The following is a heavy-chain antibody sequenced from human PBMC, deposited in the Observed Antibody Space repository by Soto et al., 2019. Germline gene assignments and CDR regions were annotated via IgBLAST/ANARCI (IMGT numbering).Heavy chain of an antibody. CDR1: GYGFSSYA. J-gene: IGHJ6*02. CDR3: ARDGGDCGYRLAYYYYIGMDV. CDR2: INIGSGNT. V-gene: IGHV1-3*04. Sequence: ASVKVSCKASGYGFSSYAMHWVRQAPGQRLEWMGWINIGSGNTEYSQNFRDRITITRDTSASTVYMELSSLRSEDTAVYYCARDGGDCGYRLAYYYYIGMDVWGQGTTVTVSS. D-gene: IGHD2-21*02.